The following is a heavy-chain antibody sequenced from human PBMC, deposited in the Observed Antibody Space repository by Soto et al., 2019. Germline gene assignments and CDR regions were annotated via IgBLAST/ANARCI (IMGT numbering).Heavy chain of an antibody. D-gene: IGHD6-19*01. CDR2: INPNSGGT. J-gene: IGHJ6*02. CDR3: AREGIAVAGTAGEGDSAEYYYCGMDV. V-gene: IGHV1-2*04. CDR1: GYTFTGYY. Sequence: ASVKVSCKASGYTFTGYYMHWVRQAPGQGLEWMGWINPNSGGTNYAQKFQGWVTMTRDTSISTAYMELSRLRSDDTAVYYCAREGIAVAGTAGEGDSAEYYYCGMDVGGQGTTVTVSS.